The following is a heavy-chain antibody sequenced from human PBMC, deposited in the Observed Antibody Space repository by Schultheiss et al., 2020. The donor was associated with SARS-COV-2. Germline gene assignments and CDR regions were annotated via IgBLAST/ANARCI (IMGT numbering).Heavy chain of an antibody. D-gene: IGHD3-22*01. Sequence: SETLSLTCTVSGGSISSYYWSWIRQPAGKGLEWIGRIYTSGSTYYNPSLKSRVTISVDTSKNQFSLKLSSVTAADTAVYYCAREGYYDSTGYYYRYYYYGMDVWGLGTTVTVSS. CDR2: IYTSGST. J-gene: IGHJ6*02. CDR1: GGSISSYY. CDR3: AREGYYDSTGYYYRYYYYGMDV. V-gene: IGHV4-4*07.